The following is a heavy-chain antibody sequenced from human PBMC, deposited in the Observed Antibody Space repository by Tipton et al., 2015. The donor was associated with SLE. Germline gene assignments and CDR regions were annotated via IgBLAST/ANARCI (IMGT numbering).Heavy chain of an antibody. J-gene: IGHJ3*02. CDR1: GFTFSSYS. D-gene: IGHD5-12*01. Sequence: VQLVQSGGGLVKPGGSLRLSCAASGFTFSSYSMNWVRQAPGKGLEWVSSISSSSSYIYYADSVKGRFTISRDNAKNSLYLQMNSLRAEDTAVYYCARDEGYSGYDGDDAFDIWGQGTMVTVSS. CDR2: ISSSSSYI. V-gene: IGHV3-21*01. CDR3: ARDEGYSGYDGDDAFDI.